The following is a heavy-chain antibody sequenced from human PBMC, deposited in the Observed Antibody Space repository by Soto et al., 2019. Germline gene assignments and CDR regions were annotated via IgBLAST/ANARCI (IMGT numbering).Heavy chain of an antibody. CDR3: ARPYYYDSSGCCAFDI. J-gene: IGHJ3*02. CDR1: GGSMSSYY. CDR2: IYTSGST. D-gene: IGHD3-22*01. Sequence: SETLSLTCTVSGGSMSSYYWSWIRQPAGKGLEWIGRIYTSGSTNYNPSLKSRVTISVDTSKNQFSLKLSSVTAADTAVYYCARPYYYDSSGCCAFDIWGQGTMVTVSS. V-gene: IGHV4-4*07.